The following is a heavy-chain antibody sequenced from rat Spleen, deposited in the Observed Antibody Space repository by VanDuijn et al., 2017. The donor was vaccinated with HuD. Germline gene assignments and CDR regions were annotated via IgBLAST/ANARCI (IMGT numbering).Heavy chain of an antibody. CDR2: ISYDGGST. CDR1: GFTFSDYY. Sequence: EVQLVESGGGLVQPGRSLKLSCAASGFTFSDYYMAWVRQAPTKGLEWVASISYDGGSTYYRDSVKGRFTLSRDNAKRTLYLQMKCLRSEDTATYYCASFYDGYYHRFDYWGQGVMVTVSS. D-gene: IGHD1-12*03. J-gene: IGHJ2*01. V-gene: IGHV5-22*01. CDR3: ASFYDGYYHRFDY.